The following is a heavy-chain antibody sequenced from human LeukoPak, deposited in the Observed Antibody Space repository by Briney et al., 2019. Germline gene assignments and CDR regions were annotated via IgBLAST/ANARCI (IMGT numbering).Heavy chain of an antibody. CDR1: GGSISSSSYY. CDR3: ARDMGHCTNGVCYRWFDP. Sequence: PSETLSLTCTVSGGSISSSSYYWGWVRQPPGKGLEWIGSIYYSGSTYYNPSLKSRVTISVDTSKNQFSLKLSPVTAADTAVYYCARDMGHCTNGVCYRWFDPWGQGTLVTVSS. V-gene: IGHV4-39*07. D-gene: IGHD2-8*01. J-gene: IGHJ5*02. CDR2: IYYSGST.